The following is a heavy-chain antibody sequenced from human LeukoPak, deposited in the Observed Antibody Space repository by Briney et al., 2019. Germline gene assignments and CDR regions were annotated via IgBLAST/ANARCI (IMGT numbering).Heavy chain of an antibody. D-gene: IGHD2-8*02. V-gene: IGHV3-7*03. Sequence: GGSLRLACGASGFTFSSYWMTWVRQAPGKGLEWVANIKQDRSETYYVDSLNGRITISRDNAKNSLYLQINSLRAEDTAVYYCARFSSTTAWCFDCWGQGTLVTVSS. CDR1: GFTFSSYW. CDR2: IKQDRSET. J-gene: IGHJ4*02. CDR3: ARFSSTTAWCFDC.